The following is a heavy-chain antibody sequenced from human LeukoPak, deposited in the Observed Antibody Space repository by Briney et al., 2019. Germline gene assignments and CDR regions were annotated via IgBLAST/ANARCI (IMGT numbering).Heavy chain of an antibody. CDR3: VRDVGQLRSDY. CDR1: GYSISSDHF. V-gene: IGHV4-38-2*02. CDR2: ISHSGNT. J-gene: IGHJ4*02. Sequence: SETLSLTCVVSGYSISSDHFWGWIRQPPGKGLEWIGAISHSGNTYYKSSLKSRVTISLDTSKNQFSLKLSSVTAADTAVYYCVRDVGQLRSDYWGQGTLVTVSS. D-gene: IGHD2-2*01.